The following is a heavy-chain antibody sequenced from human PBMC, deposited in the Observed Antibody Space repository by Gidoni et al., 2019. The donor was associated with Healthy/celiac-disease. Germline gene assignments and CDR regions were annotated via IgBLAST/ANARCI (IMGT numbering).Heavy chain of an antibody. J-gene: IGHJ4*02. Sequence: EVQLLESGGGLVQPGGSLRLSCAASGFTFSSYAMSWVRQAPGKGLEWVSAISGSGGSTYYADSVKGRFTISRDNSKNTLYLQMNSLRAEDTAVYYCAKDFLGYCSGGSCYDPYWGQGTLVTVSS. CDR2: ISGSGGST. CDR1: GFTFSSYA. CDR3: AKDFLGYCSGGSCYDPY. D-gene: IGHD2-15*01. V-gene: IGHV3-23*01.